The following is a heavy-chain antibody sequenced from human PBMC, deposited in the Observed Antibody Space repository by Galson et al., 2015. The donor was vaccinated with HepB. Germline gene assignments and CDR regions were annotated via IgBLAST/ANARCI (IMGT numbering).Heavy chain of an antibody. V-gene: IGHV3-33*06. CDR1: GFTFSSYG. CDR3: AKGDCSSTSCHGFDY. D-gene: IGHD2-2*01. J-gene: IGHJ4*02. CDR2: IWYDGSNK. Sequence: SLRLSCAASGFTFSSYGMHWVRQAPGKGLEWVAVIWYDGSNKYYADSVKGRFTISRDNSKNTLYLQMNSLRAEDTAVYYCAKGDCSSTSCHGFDYWGQGTLVTVSS.